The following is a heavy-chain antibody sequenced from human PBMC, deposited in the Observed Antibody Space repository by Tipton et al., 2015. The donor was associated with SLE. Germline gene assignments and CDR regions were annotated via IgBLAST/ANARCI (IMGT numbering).Heavy chain of an antibody. Sequence: TLSLTCTVSGGSISGGVYYWTWIRQHPGQGLEWIGYIHYSESTYYNPSLNSRVTISLDTSKNQFSLKLTSVTATDTAVYYCARGMLTWRGAIIGVDVWGQGTTVNVSS. CDR1: GGSISGGVYY. CDR3: ARGMLTWRGAIIGVDV. V-gene: IGHV4-31*03. D-gene: IGHD2-8*01. CDR2: IHYSEST. J-gene: IGHJ6*02.